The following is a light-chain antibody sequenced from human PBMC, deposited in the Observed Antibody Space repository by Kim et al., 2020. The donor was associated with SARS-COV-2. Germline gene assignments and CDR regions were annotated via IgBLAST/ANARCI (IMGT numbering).Light chain of an antibody. CDR2: DAS. J-gene: IGKJ4*01. CDR3: QQYDTLPLT. Sequence: ASVGDTVSITCHASQDITNYLNWYQQKPGTAPRLLIYDASYLQTGVSSRFSGSGTTRDFTLTIRSLQPEDIATYYCQQYDTLPLTFGGGTKVDIK. V-gene: IGKV1-33*01. CDR1: QDITNY.